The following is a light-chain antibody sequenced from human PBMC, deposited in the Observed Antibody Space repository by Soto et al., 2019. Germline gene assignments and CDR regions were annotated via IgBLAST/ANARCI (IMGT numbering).Light chain of an antibody. CDR3: QHGYRPPVT. Sequence: DIHMTQSPSSLSPSVGDRVTLTCRASQSIRRHLNWSQQNAGRAPSLLIYGASKRQSGVPSMFSSSGAGTEFTITISSLLPEDSVTYYHQHGYRPPVTFGQGTRLENK. J-gene: IGKJ5*01. CDR2: GAS. CDR1: QSIRRH. V-gene: IGKV1-39*01.